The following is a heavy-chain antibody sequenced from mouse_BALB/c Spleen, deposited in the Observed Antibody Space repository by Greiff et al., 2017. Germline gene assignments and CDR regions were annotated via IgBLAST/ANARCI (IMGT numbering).Heavy chain of an antibody. CDR1: GYTFTDYN. V-gene: IGHV1-18*01. Sequence: EVQLQQSGPELVKPGASVKIPCKASGYTFTDYNMDWVKQSHGKSLEWIGDINPNNGGTIYNQKFKGKATLTVDKSSSTAYMELRSLTSEDTAVYYCARLYGNYVGYAMDYWGQGTTLTVSS. CDR2: INPNNGGT. CDR3: ARLYGNYVGYAMDY. J-gene: IGHJ2*01. D-gene: IGHD2-10*02.